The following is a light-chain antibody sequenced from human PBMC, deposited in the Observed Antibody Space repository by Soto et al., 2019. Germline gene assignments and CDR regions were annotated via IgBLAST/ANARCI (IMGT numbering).Light chain of an antibody. CDR1: QTISSW. V-gene: IGKV1-5*03. J-gene: IGKJ1*01. CDR3: QHYNSYSEA. CDR2: KAS. Sequence: DIRMTQSPSTLSGSVGDRVTITCRASQTISSWFAWYQQKPGKAPKLLIYKASTLKSGVPSRFSGSGSGTEVTLTISSLQPDDFATYYCQHYNSYSEAFGQGTKVELK.